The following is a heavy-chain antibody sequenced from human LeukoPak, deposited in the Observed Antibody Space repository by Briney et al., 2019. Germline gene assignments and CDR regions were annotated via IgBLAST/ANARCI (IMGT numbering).Heavy chain of an antibody. V-gene: IGHV1-18*01. CDR2: ISTYNGDT. CDR1: GYTFTSYG. CDR3: ARGSRYSGYDENDY. J-gene: IGHJ4*02. Sequence: ASVKVSCKASGYTFTSYGISWVRQAPGQGLEWMGWISTYNGDTNYAQKFQGRVTITADKSTSTAYMELSSLRSEDTAVYYCARGSRYSGYDENDYWGQGTLVTVSS. D-gene: IGHD5-12*01.